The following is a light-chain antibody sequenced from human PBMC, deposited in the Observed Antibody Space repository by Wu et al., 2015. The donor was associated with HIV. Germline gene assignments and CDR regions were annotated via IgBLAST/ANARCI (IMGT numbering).Light chain of an antibody. J-gene: IGKJ2*03. Sequence: EIVLTQSPGTLSLSPGERATLSCRASQKIISSYLGWYQQKAGQAPRLLIYGTSNRATGIPDRFSGSGSGTDFTLTISRLEPEDFAVYYCQQYGSSPKYSFGQGTKLEIK. CDR1: QKIISSY. CDR2: GTS. CDR3: QQYGSSPKYS. V-gene: IGKV3-20*01.